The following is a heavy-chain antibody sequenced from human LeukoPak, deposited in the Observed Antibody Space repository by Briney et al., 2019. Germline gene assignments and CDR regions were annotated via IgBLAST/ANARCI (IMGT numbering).Heavy chain of an antibody. CDR3: ATTVDYDSSGPEGTEYFQH. V-gene: IGHV5-51*03. CDR1: GYSFTSYW. Sequence: PGESLKISCKGSGYSFTSYWIGWVRQMPGKGLEWMGIIYPGDSDTRYSPSFQGQVTISADKSISTAYLQWSSLKASDTAMYYCATTVDYDSSGPEGTEYFQHRGQGTLVTVSS. J-gene: IGHJ1*01. CDR2: IYPGDSDT. D-gene: IGHD3-22*01.